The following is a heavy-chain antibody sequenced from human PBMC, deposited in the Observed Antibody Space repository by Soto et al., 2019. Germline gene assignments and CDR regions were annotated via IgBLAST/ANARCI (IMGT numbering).Heavy chain of an antibody. CDR2: IWYDGSNK. CDR1: GFTFSSYG. Sequence: QVQLVESGGGVVQPGRSLRLSCAASGFTFSSYGMHWVRQAPGKGLEWVAVIWYDGSNKYYADSVKGRFTISRDNSKNPLYRQMNRLRAEDPAVYYWARDLGSSDAVTTGPLDYWGQGTLVTVSS. D-gene: IGHD4-17*01. CDR3: ARDLGSSDAVTTGPLDY. J-gene: IGHJ4*02. V-gene: IGHV3-33*01.